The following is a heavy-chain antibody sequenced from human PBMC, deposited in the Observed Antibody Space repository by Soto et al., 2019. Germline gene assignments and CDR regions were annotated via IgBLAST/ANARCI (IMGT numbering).Heavy chain of an antibody. CDR1: GFVFKDSS. Sequence: EVLLVESGGGLVQPGGSLKLSCEASGFVFKDSSIHWVRQASGKGLEWVGRIRDRAYNYATAYAASVKGRFTFSRDDSNNKAYLQMDSLKTEDTAIYYCTRLISAAQDYWGQGTLVTVSS. D-gene: IGHD3-10*01. CDR2: IRDRAYNYAT. V-gene: IGHV3-73*01. CDR3: TRLISAAQDY. J-gene: IGHJ4*02.